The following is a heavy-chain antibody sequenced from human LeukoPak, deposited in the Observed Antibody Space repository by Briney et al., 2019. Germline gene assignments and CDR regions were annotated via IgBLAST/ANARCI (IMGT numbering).Heavy chain of an antibody. CDR2: IYYSGTT. D-gene: IGHD6-13*01. Sequence: TSETLSLTCTVSGGSISSSSYYWGWIRQSPGKGLEWIGNIYYSGTTYYNPSLRSRVTISIDTSKNQFSLKLSSVTAADTAVYYCARPIAAAGSLVVWFDPWGQGTLVTVSS. J-gene: IGHJ5*02. CDR3: ARPIAAAGSLVVWFDP. V-gene: IGHV4-39*01. CDR1: GGSISSSSYY.